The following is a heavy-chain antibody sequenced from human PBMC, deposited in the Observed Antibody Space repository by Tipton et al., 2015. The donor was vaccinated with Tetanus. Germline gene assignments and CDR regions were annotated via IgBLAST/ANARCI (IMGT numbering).Heavy chain of an antibody. CDR2: IDYRGNT. J-gene: IGHJ4*02. D-gene: IGHD2-2*01. CDR1: GDSIDGGFKN. Sequence: TLSLTCTVSGDSIDGGFKNWGWIRQQPGKGLEWIGYIDYRGNTYYNPSLRRRVTFSFDTSENQFSLKLTSVTAADTAVYYCASDPALMGNFDYWGQGTLVTVFS. CDR3: ASDPALMGNFDY. V-gene: IGHV4-31*03.